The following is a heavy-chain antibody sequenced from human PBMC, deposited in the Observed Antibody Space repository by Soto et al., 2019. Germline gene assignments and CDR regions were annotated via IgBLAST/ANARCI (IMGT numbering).Heavy chain of an antibody. D-gene: IGHD6-19*01. Sequence: GGSLRPCCAASGFTVSSNYMSWVRQAPGKGLEWVSVIYSGGSTYYADSVKGRFTISRHNSKNTLYLQMNSLRAEDTAVYYCARASSSGWYFQHWGQGTLVTVSS. CDR2: IYSGGST. CDR1: GFTVSSNY. CDR3: ARASSSGWYFQH. J-gene: IGHJ1*01. V-gene: IGHV3-53*04.